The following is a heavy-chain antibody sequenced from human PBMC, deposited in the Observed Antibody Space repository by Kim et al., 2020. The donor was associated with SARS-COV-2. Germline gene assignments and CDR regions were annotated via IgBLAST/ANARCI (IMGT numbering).Heavy chain of an antibody. CDR3: ARDRLERQDAFDI. D-gene: IGHD1-1*01. V-gene: IGHV1-69*01. J-gene: IGHJ3*02. Sequence: YAQKFQGRVTITADESTSTAYMELSSLRSEDTAVYYCARDRLERQDAFDIWGQGTMVTVSS.